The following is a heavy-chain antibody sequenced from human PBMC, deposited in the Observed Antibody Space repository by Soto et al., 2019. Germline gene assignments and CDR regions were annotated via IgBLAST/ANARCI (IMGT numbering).Heavy chain of an antibody. CDR1: GFTFGDYA. CDR3: TRDTIRAPAIFDY. CDR2: IRSKAYGGTT. J-gene: IGHJ4*02. Sequence: LRLSCTASGFTFGDYAMSWFRQAPGKGLEWVGFIRSKAYGGTTEYAASVKGRFTISRDDSKSIAYLQMNSLKTEDTAVYYCTRDTIRAPAIFDYWGQGTLVTVS. D-gene: IGHD3-3*01. V-gene: IGHV3-49*03.